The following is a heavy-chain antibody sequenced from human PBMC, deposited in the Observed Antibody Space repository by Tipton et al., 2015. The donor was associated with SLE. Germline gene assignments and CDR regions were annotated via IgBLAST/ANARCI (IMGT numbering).Heavy chain of an antibody. D-gene: IGHD3-16*01. CDR1: GFTFSSYA. CDR3: AKGVLMITFGGING. CDR2: ISSSGSST. V-gene: IGHV3-23*01. Sequence: SLRLSCAASGFTFSSYAMNWVRQAPGMGLEWVSAISSSGSSTYYADSVKGRFTISRDKSKNTLYLQMNSLRAEDTAVYYCAKGVLMITFGGINGWGQGTLVTVSS. J-gene: IGHJ4*02.